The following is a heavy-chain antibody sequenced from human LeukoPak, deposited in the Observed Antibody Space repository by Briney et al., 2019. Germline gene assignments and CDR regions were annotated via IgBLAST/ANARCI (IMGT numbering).Heavy chain of an antibody. CDR1: GFPFSSHW. D-gene: IGHD6-19*01. J-gene: IGHJ4*02. CDR3: ASGGGWVFFN. CDR2: ISHDGSEK. Sequence: GGSLRLSCAASGFPFSSHWLSWFRQSPGEGLEWVAHISHDGSEKHYVDSVKGRFTISRDNARNSQFLQMNSLRVDDTAVYYCASGGGWVFFNWGQGTLVTVSS. V-gene: IGHV3-7*01.